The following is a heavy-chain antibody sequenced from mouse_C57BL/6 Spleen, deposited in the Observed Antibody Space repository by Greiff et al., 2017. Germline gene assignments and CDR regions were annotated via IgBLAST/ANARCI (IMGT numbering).Heavy chain of an antibody. CDR3: ARQDYGMDY. J-gene: IGHJ4*01. CDR1: GYTFTDYN. D-gene: IGHD1-1*01. Sequence: EVQLQQSGPELVKPGASVKMSCKASGYTFTDYNMHWVKQSHGKSLEWVGDINPNNGGTSYNPKFKGKAKMTVNKSSSTAYMELRSLTSESSAVSSYARQDYGMDYWGQGTSVTVSS. V-gene: IGHV1-22*01. CDR2: INPNNGGT.